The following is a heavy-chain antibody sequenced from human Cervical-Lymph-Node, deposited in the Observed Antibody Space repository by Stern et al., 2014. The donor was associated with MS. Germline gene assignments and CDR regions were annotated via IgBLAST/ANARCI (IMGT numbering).Heavy chain of an antibody. Sequence: QVQLVQSGGTVVQPGTSLRLSCEGSGFTFSNHGMNWVRRAPGKGLEWVASLWYGGRNKMYEDSVKGRFTISRDNSKNTLYLQMDTLRVEDTAVYYCARSSSSGWDYWGPGTLVTVSS. D-gene: IGHD6-25*01. CDR3: ARSSSSGWDY. V-gene: IGHV3-33*01. CDR1: GFTFSNHG. CDR2: LWYGGRNK. J-gene: IGHJ4*02.